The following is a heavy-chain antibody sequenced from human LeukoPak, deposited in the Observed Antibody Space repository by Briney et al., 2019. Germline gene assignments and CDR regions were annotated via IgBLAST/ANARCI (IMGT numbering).Heavy chain of an antibody. D-gene: IGHD2/OR15-2a*01. V-gene: IGHV3-33*01. CDR3: ARVRDTLLDY. CDR1: GFTFSMYG. J-gene: IGHJ4*02. CDR2: IWYDGSNK. Sequence: PGGSLRLSCAASGFTFSMYGMHWVRQAPGKGLEWVALIWYDGSNKYYADSVKGRFTISRDNAKNSLYLQMNSLRDEDTAVYYCARVRDTLLDYWGQGTLVTVSS.